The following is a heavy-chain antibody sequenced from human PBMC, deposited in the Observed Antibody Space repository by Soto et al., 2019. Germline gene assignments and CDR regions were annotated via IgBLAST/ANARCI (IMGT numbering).Heavy chain of an antibody. CDR2: IIPMFGTA. V-gene: IGHV1-69*13. D-gene: IGHD3-22*01. CDR1: GGTFSRYA. CDR3: ARDGTLYDSSGYYYLY. Sequence: SVEVSCKASGGTFSRYAINWVRQAPGQGLEWMGGIIPMFGTANYAQKFQGRVTITADESTNTGYMELRSLISEDTAVYYCARDGTLYDSSGYYYLYWGQGTLVTVSS. J-gene: IGHJ4*02.